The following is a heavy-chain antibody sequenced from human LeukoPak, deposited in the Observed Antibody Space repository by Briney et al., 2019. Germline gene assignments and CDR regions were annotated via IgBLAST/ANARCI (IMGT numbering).Heavy chain of an antibody. CDR1: GFTFTTRP. D-gene: IGHD3-16*01. Sequence: GGSLRLSCAASGFTFTTRPMAWVRQAPGRRLEWVSGIGGDSGGIHYGDSVKGRFTISRDNSKNTLFLQMDTLRADDTAVYYCAKDFEIVKHYDYVWGTYSFDYWGQGTLVTVSS. V-gene: IGHV3-23*01. J-gene: IGHJ4*02. CDR2: IGGDSGGI. CDR3: AKDFEIVKHYDYVWGTYSFDY.